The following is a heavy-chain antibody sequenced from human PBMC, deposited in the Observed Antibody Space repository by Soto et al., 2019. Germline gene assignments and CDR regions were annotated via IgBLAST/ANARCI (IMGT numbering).Heavy chain of an antibody. CDR3: AKDRDYWTSTDDY. CDR2: VSGSGGTT. CDR1: GFTFSSYA. V-gene: IGHV3-23*01. J-gene: IGHJ4*02. D-gene: IGHD3-3*01. Sequence: EVQLLESGGGLVQPGGSLRLSCAASGFTFSSYAMSWVRQAPGKGLAWVSGVSGSGGTTYYADSVKGRFNISRDNSKSTLYLQMNSLRVGDTAVYYCAKDRDYWTSTDDYWGQGTLVTVSS.